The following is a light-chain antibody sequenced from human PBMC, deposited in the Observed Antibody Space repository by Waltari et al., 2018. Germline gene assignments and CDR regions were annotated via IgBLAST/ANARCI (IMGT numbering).Light chain of an antibody. Sequence: EIVMTHSPATLSVSPGERATLSCRASQSVSSNLAWYQQKPGQSPRLLIYGASTRATGIPARFSGSGSGTEFTLTISSLQSEHFAVYYCQQYNNWPQTVGQGTKLEIK. CDR2: GAS. V-gene: IGKV3-15*01. CDR1: QSVSSN. CDR3: QQYNNWPQT. J-gene: IGKJ2*01.